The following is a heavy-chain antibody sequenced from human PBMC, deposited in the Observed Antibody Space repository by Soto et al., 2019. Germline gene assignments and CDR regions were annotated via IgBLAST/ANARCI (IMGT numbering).Heavy chain of an antibody. CDR2: ISAYNGNT. V-gene: IGHV1-18*01. Sequence: QVQLVQSGAEVKKPGASVKVSCKASGYTFTSYVISWVRQSPGQGLEWMGWISAYNGNTKYAQKLQGRVTMTTDTSTSTAYMELRSLRSDDRAVYYCETVGDYDIWLGLSDYWGQGTLVTVSS. D-gene: IGHD3-9*01. CDR3: ETVGDYDIWLGLSDY. CDR1: GYTFTSYV. J-gene: IGHJ4*02.